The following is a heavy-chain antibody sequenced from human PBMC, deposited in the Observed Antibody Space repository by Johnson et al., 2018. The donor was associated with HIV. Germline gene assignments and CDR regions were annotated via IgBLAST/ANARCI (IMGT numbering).Heavy chain of an antibody. Sequence: QVQLVESGGGVVQPGGSLRLSCAASGFSFSSYGMYWVRQAPGTGLEWVAFIRYDGSNKYYADSVKGRFTISRDNSKNTLYLQMNSLRAEDTAMYYCAKWGTITGTTGVFDIWGQGTMVTVSS. J-gene: IGHJ3*02. D-gene: IGHD1-7*01. CDR2: IRYDGSNK. V-gene: IGHV3-30*02. CDR3: AKWGTITGTTGVFDI. CDR1: GFSFSSYG.